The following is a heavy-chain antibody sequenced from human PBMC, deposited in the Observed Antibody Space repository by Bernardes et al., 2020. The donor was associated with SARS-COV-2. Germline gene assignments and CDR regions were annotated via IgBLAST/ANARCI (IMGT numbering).Heavy chain of an antibody. CDR2: INQDGSET. Sequence: VRSLILSCAASGFTFRTFWMTWVRQAPGQGLEWVANINQDGSETFYVDSVKGRFTISRDNAKNSLFMEMNTLRAEDTAVYYCARIYSTSSFDFDYWGQGNLVTVS. CDR3: ARIYSTSSFDFDY. J-gene: IGHJ4*01. V-gene: IGHV3-7*01. CDR1: GFTFRTFW. D-gene: IGHD6-6*01.